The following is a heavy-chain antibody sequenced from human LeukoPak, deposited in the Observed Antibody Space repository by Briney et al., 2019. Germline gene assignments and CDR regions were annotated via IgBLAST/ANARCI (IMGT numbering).Heavy chain of an antibody. V-gene: IGHV3-66*01. Sequence: GGSLRLSCAASGFTVSSNYMSWVRQAPGKGQEWVSVIYSGGSTYYADSVKGRFTISRDNSKNTLYLQMNSLIAEDTAVYYCASGERDYYGSGSSYYFDYWGQGTLVTVSS. D-gene: IGHD3-10*01. CDR3: ASGERDYYGSGSSYYFDY. CDR2: IYSGGST. J-gene: IGHJ4*02. CDR1: GFTVSSNY.